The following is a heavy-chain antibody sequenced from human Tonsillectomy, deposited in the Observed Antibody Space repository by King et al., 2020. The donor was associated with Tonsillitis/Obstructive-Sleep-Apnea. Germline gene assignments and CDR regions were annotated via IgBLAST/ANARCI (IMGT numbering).Heavy chain of an antibody. V-gene: IGHV5-10-1*01. CDR2: IDPSDSYT. D-gene: IGHD2-2*02. CDR1: GYSFTSYW. Sequence: VQLVESGAEVKKPGESLRISCKGSGYSFTSYWISWVRQMPGKGLEWMGRIDPSDSYTNYSPSFQGHVTISADKSISTAYLQWSSLKASDTAMYYCATRVFYCSRTSCYTEFDYWGQGTLVTVSS. J-gene: IGHJ4*02. CDR3: ATRVFYCSRTSCYTEFDY.